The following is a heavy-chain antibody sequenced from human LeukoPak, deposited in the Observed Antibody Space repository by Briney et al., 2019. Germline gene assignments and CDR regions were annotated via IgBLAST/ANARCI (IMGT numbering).Heavy chain of an antibody. V-gene: IGHV1-69*04. CDR3: ARDLDEMATIGDDKVEGDY. CDR1: GGTFSSYA. Sequence: ASVKVSCKASGGTFSSYAISWVRQAPGQGLEWMGRIIPILGIANYAQKFQGRVTITADKSTSTAYMELSSLRSEDTAVYYCARDLDEMATIGDDKVEGDYWGQGTLVTVSS. D-gene: IGHD5-12*01. CDR2: IIPILGIA. J-gene: IGHJ4*02.